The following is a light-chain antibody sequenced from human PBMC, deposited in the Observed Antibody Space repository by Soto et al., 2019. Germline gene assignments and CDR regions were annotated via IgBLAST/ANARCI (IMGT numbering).Light chain of an antibody. CDR1: HRVNTY. J-gene: IGKJ4*01. V-gene: IGKV3-15*01. CDR2: DAS. Sequence: EIVMTQSPATPSVSPGERATLSCRASHRVNTYLAWYQQRPGQAPRLLIYDASTRATDIPARFSGSGSGTEFTLTISSLQSEDFAVYYCQQYNNWPLTFGGGTKVDIK. CDR3: QQYNNWPLT.